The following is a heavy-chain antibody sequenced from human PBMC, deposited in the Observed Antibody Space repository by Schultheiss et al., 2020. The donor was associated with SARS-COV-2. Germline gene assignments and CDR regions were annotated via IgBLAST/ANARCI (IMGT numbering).Heavy chain of an antibody. CDR1: GFSLSSPRLG. Sequence: SFPPLFKPTETLTLTCTVSGFSLSSPRLGVSWIRQPPGKALEWLAHIFSNDEKYYSTSLKSRLTISKDTSKSQVVLTMTNMDPVDTATYYCARRSVHTTGWFDFDSWDQGTLVTVSS. D-gene: IGHD6-19*01. CDR3: ARRSVHTTGWFDFDS. J-gene: IGHJ4*02. CDR2: IFSNDEK. V-gene: IGHV2-26*01.